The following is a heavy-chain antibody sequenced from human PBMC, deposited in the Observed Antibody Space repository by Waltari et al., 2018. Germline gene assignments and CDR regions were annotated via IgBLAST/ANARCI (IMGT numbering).Heavy chain of an antibody. J-gene: IGHJ4*02. CDR1: GISFGGFG. CDR3: ARERRGQSGWYYFDF. V-gene: IGHV3-7*01. D-gene: IGHD6-19*01. CDR2: IKQDGSEE. Sequence: EVQLVESGGGLVQPGGSLRLSCAAPGISFGGFGWTWVRQAPGKGVEWVANIKQDGSEEYYVDSVKGRFTISKDNAKNSLYLQMNSLRAEDTAVYFCARERRGQSGWYYFDFWGQGSLVTVSS.